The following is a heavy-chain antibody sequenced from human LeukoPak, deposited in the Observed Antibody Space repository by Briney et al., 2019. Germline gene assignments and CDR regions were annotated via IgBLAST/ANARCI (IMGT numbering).Heavy chain of an antibody. CDR3: ARDFGERGVPNAFDI. Sequence: GGSLRLSCAASGFTFSSYSMNWVRQAPGKGLEWVSYISSSSSTIYYADSVKGRFTISRDNAKNSLYLQMNSLRAEDTAVYYCARDFGERGVPNAFDIWGQGTMVTVSS. CDR2: ISSSSSTI. CDR1: GFTFSSYS. J-gene: IGHJ3*02. V-gene: IGHV3-48*01. D-gene: IGHD3-10*01.